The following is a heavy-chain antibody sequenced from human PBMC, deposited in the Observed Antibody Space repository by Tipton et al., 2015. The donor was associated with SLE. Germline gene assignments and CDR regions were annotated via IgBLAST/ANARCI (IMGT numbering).Heavy chain of an antibody. J-gene: IGHJ5*02. CDR1: GGTFSSYA. CDR3: ARAGGSGGDWFDP. V-gene: IGHV1-69*01. D-gene: IGHD1-26*01. Sequence: QSGAEVKKPGSSGKVSCKASGGTFSSYAISWVRQAPGQGLEWMGGIIPIFGTANYAQKFQGRVTITADESTSTAYMELSSLRAGDPAVYYCARAGGSGGDWFDPWGQGTLVTVSS. CDR2: IIPIFGTA.